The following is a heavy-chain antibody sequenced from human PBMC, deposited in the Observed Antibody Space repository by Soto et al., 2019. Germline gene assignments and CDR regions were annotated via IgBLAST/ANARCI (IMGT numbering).Heavy chain of an antibody. V-gene: IGHV3-33*01. CDR2: IWYDGSNK. J-gene: IGHJ4*02. D-gene: IGHD3-3*01. Sequence: QVQLVESGGGVVQPGRSLRLSCAASGFTFSSYGMHWVRQAPGKGLEWVAVIWYDGSNKYYADSVKGRFTISRDNSKNTLWLQMNSLRAEDTAVYYCARGFEQKACDYWGQGTLVTVSS. CDR3: ARGFEQKACDY. CDR1: GFTFSSYG.